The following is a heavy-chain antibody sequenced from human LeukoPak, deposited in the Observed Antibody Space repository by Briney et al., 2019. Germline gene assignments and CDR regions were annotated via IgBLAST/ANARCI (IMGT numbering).Heavy chain of an antibody. CDR3: ACGVPHSHYYMDV. CDR1: GDSINTYY. J-gene: IGHJ6*03. D-gene: IGHD2-21*01. CDR2: IYYTGSA. Sequence: NPSETLSLTCTVSGDSINTYYWNWIRQPPGKGLEWIAHIYYTGSASYNPSLKSRATISVDTSKNQFSLSLSSVTAADTAVYYCACGVPHSHYYMDVWGKGTTVAVSS. V-gene: IGHV4-59*12.